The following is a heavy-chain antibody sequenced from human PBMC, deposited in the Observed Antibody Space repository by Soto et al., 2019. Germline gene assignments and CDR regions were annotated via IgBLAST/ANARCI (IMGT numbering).Heavy chain of an antibody. J-gene: IGHJ5*02. CDR1: GYTFTSYY. CDR2: INPSGGST. CDR3: AGSYGSGMSWFDP. V-gene: IGHV1-46*01. Sequence: ALVKVSCKASGYTFTSYYMHWVRQAPGQGLEWMGIINPSGGSTSYAQKFQGRVTMTRDTSTSTVYMELSSLRSEDTAVYYCAGSYGSGMSWFDPWGQGTLVTVSS. D-gene: IGHD3-10*01.